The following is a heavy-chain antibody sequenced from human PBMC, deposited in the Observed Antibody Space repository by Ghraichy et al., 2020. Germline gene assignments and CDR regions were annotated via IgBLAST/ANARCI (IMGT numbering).Heavy chain of an antibody. CDR3: AGTYCSSTSCYDGGFGP. D-gene: IGHD2-2*01. CDR1: GFSISCYS. CDR2: ISSSSSYI. V-gene: IGHV3-21*01. J-gene: IGHJ5*02. Sequence: GGSLRLSCAASGFSISCYSMNWVRQAPGTGLEWVSSISSSSSYIYYADSVKGRFTISRDNAKNSLYLQMNSLRAEDTAVYYCAGTYCSSTSCYDGGFGPWSQGTLVTVSS.